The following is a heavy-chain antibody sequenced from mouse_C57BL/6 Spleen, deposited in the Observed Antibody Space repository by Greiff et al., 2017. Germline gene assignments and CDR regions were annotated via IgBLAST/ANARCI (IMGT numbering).Heavy chain of an antibody. CDR1: GYTFTDYN. J-gene: IGHJ4*01. V-gene: IGHV1-22*01. CDR3: AVFKWLPYYAMDY. Sequence: EVKLQQSGPELVKPGASVKMSCKASGYTFTDYNMHWVKQSHGKSLEWIGYINPNNGGTSSNQQFKGKATLTVNNSSSTAYMELRSLTSEDSAVYYCAVFKWLPYYAMDYWGQGTSVTVSS. D-gene: IGHD2-2*01. CDR2: INPNNGGT.